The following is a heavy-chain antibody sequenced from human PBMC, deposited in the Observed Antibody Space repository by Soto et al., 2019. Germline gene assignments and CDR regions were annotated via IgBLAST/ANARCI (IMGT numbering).Heavy chain of an antibody. CDR3: AGGGVRGVITRTRDYYGMDV. D-gene: IGHD3-10*01. Sequence: GESLKISWKGSGYSFSSYWIGWVRQMPGKGPEWMGIIYPGDSDTRYSPSFQGQVTISADKSISTAYLQWSSLKASDTAMYYCAGGGVRGVITRTRDYYGMDVWGQGTTVTVSS. CDR2: IYPGDSDT. J-gene: IGHJ6*02. V-gene: IGHV5-51*01. CDR1: GYSFSSYW.